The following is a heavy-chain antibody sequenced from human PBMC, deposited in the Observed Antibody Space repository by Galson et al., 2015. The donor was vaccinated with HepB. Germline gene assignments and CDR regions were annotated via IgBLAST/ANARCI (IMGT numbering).Heavy chain of an antibody. D-gene: IGHD3-10*01. J-gene: IGHJ6*02. CDR3: ARDQGPYGSGSYYNAAANYYYGMDV. CDR1: GFTFSSYG. CDR2: IWYDGSNK. V-gene: IGHV3-33*01. Sequence: SLRLSCAASGFTFSSYGMHWVRQAPGKGLEWVAVIWYDGSNKYYADSVKGRFTISRDNSKNTLYLQMNSLRAEDTAVYYCARDQGPYGSGSYYNAAANYYYGMDVWGQGTTVTVSS.